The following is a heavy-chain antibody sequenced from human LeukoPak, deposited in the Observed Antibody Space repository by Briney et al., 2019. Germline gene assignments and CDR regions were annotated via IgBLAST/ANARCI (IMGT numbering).Heavy chain of an antibody. D-gene: IGHD2-2*02. J-gene: IGHJ3*02. CDR3: ARGHTKYLRAFDI. CDR1: GGSISSSSYY. V-gene: IGHV4-39*06. CDR2: IYYSGST. Sequence: SETLSLTCTVSGGSISSSSYYWGWIRQPPGKGLEWIGSIYYSGSTYYNPSLKSRVTISVDTSKNQFTLKLSSVTAADTAVYYCARGHTKYLRAFDIWGQGTMVTVSS.